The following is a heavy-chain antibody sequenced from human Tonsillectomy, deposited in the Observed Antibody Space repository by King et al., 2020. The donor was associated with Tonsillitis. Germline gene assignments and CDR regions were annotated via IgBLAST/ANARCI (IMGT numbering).Heavy chain of an antibody. J-gene: IGHJ5*02. CDR1: GFSFSSYW. V-gene: IGHV3-7*01. CDR2: IKQDGSEK. D-gene: IGHD1-14*01. CDR3: AREVVGITSPGNWFDP. Sequence: QLVQSGGGLVQSGGSLRLSCAASGFSFSSYWMSWVRQAPGKGLEWVANIKQDGSEKYYVDFLKGRFTISRDNAKNSLYLQMNSLRAEDTAMYYCAREVVGITSPGNWFDPWGQGTLVTVSS.